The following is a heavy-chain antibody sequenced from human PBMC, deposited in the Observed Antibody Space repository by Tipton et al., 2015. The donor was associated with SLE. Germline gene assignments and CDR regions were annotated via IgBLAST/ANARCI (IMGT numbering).Heavy chain of an antibody. J-gene: IGHJ3*02. V-gene: IGHV3-30*04. CDR2: ISYDGSNK. D-gene: IGHD6-19*01. CDR1: GFYFNSYA. CDR3: AREIIAVAGTDAFDI. Sequence: SLRLSCVGSGFYFNSYAMHWVRQAPGKGLEWVAVISYDGSNKYYADSVKGRFTISRDNSKNTLYLQMNSLRAEDTAVYYCAREIIAVAGTDAFDIWGQGTMVTVSS.